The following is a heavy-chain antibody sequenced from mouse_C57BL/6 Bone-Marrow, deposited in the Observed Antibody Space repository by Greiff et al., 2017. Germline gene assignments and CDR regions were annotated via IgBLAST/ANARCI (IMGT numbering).Heavy chain of an antibody. V-gene: IGHV1-64*01. J-gene: IGHJ2*01. Sequence: QVQLQQPGAELVKPGASVKLSCKASGYTFTSYWMHWVKQRPGQGLEWIGMIHPNSGSTNYNEKFKSKATLTVDKSSSTAYMQLSSLTSEDSAVKYCARRGLFTTVVAFDYWGQGTTLTVSS. CDR2: IHPNSGST. D-gene: IGHD1-1*01. CDR3: ARRGLFTTVVAFDY. CDR1: GYTFTSYW.